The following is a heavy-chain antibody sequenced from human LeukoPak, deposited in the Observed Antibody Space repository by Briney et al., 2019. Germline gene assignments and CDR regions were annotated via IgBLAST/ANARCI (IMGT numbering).Heavy chain of an antibody. J-gene: IGHJ5*02. CDR3: AKVIEGGFDP. CDR2: ISGSGGST. CDR1: GFTFTSYS. D-gene: IGHD3-22*01. V-gene: IGHV3-23*01. Sequence: GGSLRLSCAASGFTFTSYSMNWVRQAPGKGLEWVSAISGSGGSTYYADSVEGRFTISRDNSKNTLYLQMNSLRAEDTAVYYCAKVIEGGFDPWGQGTLVTVSS.